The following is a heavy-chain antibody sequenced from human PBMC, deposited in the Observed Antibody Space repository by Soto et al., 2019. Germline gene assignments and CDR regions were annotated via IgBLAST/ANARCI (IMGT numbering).Heavy chain of an antibody. CDR3: ARYRREAVAGYTLDN. CDR1: GGSISSGYYY. Sequence: KPSETLSLTCSVSGGSISSGYYYWSWIRQPPGKGLEWIGNIYYSGNTYYTPSLKSRLIISIDTSKSQFSLKVNSMTAADTAVYYCARYRREAVAGYTLDNWGQGILVTVSS. D-gene: IGHD6-13*01. J-gene: IGHJ4*02. CDR2: IYYSGNT. V-gene: IGHV4-30-4*02.